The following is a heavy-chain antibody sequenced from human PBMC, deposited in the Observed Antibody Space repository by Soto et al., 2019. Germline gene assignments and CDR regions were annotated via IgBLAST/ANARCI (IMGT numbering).Heavy chain of an antibody. V-gene: IGHV4-30-4*01. CDR2: ISGSGST. CDR3: ATESGSTYGYFDY. Sequence: SETLSLTCTVSGGSVSSGGDYWSWIRQSPGKGLEWIGYISGSGSTGYNPSLKNRLTMSVDRSKNQFTLRLTSVTAADTAVYFCATESGSTYGYFDYWGQGTQVTVSS. D-gene: IGHD5-18*01. CDR1: GGSVSSGGDY. J-gene: IGHJ4*02.